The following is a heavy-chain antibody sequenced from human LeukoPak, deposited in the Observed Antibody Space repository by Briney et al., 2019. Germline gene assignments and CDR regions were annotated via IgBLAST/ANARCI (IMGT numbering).Heavy chain of an antibody. CDR3: ARGLTGLLWFGESNHFDY. Sequence: ASVKVSCKASGYTFTSYYMHWVRQAPGQGLEWMGIINPSGGSTSYAQKFQSRVTMTRNTSISTAYMELSSLRSEDTAVYYCARGLTGLLWFGESNHFDYWGQGTLVTVSS. CDR1: GYTFTSYY. V-gene: IGHV1-46*01. J-gene: IGHJ4*02. D-gene: IGHD3-10*01. CDR2: INPSGGST.